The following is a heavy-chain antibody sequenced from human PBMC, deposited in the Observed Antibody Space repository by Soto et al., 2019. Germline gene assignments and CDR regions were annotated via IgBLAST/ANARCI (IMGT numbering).Heavy chain of an antibody. Sequence: SETLSLTCTVSGGSISSYYWSWIRQPPGKGLEWIGYIYYSGSTNYNPSLKSRVTISVDTSKNQFSLKLSSVTAADTAVYYCARDIGYSYGPATYYYYYGMDVWGQGTTVTV. J-gene: IGHJ6*02. CDR3: ARDIGYSYGPATYYYYYGMDV. V-gene: IGHV4-59*01. D-gene: IGHD5-18*01. CDR1: GGSISSYY. CDR2: IYYSGST.